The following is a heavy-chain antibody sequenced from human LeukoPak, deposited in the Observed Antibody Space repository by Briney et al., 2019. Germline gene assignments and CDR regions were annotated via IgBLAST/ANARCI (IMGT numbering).Heavy chain of an antibody. J-gene: IGHJ5*02. CDR3: ARLRGVNWFDP. D-gene: IGHD2-8*01. Sequence: PGGSLRLSCAASGFTLSLYEINWVRQAPGKGLEWVSYISSSGATIYYADSVKGRFTISRDNAKNSLYLQMNSLRAEDTAVYYCARLRGVNWFDPWGQGTLVTVSS. CDR1: GFTLSLYE. CDR2: ISSSGATI. V-gene: IGHV3-48*03.